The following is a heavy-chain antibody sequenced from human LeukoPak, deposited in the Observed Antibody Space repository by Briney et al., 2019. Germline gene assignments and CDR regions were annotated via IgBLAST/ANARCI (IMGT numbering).Heavy chain of an antibody. CDR2: IYYSGST. CDR1: GGSISSYY. D-gene: IGHD2-15*01. CDR3: ASLYCSGGSCYGRKQIAATPFDP. Sequence: SETLSLTCTVSGGSISSYYWSWIRQPPGKGLEWIGYIYYSGSTNYNPSLKSRVTISVDTSKNQFSLKLSSVTAADTAVYYCASLYCSGGSCYGRKQIAATPFDPWGQGTLVTVSS. J-gene: IGHJ5*02. V-gene: IGHV4-59*01.